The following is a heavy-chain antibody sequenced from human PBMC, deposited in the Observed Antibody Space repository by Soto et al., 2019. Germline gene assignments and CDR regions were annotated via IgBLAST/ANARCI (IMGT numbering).Heavy chain of an antibody. V-gene: IGHV4-59*01. CDR2: IYYSGST. D-gene: IGHD3-22*01. J-gene: IGHJ5*02. CDR3: AREGYYDSSGYYHKTA. Sequence: QVQLQESGPGLVKPSETLSLTCTVSGGSISSYYWSWIRQPPGKGLEWIGYIYYSGSTNYNPSLKSRVTISVDTSKNQFSLKLSSVTAADTAVYYCAREGYYDSSGYYHKTAWGQGTLVTVSS. CDR1: GGSISSYY.